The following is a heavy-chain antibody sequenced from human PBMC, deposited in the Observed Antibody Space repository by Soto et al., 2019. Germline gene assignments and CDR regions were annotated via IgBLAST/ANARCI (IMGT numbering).Heavy chain of an antibody. D-gene: IGHD1-26*01. Sequence: QVQLVQSGAELKKPGASVKVSCKASGNTVPNYAIHWVRQAPGQRLEWMGWINGGNGNTYYSEHFQGRVTFTRDTSAGTVYMQLRSLTSADTAVYYCARDDSGFSGSHYIDYFTYWGQGALVTVSS. CDR3: ARDDSGFSGSHYIDYFTY. CDR2: INGGNGNT. V-gene: IGHV1-3*01. CDR1: GNTVPNYA. J-gene: IGHJ4*02.